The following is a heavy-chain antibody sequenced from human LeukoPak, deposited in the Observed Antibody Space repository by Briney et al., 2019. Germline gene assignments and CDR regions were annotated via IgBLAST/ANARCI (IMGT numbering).Heavy chain of an antibody. D-gene: IGHD6-13*01. CDR3: AKGPLYSSSWGLEYFQH. V-gene: IGHV3-30*02. CDR1: GFTFSSYG. J-gene: IGHJ1*01. CDR2: IRYDGSNK. Sequence: PGGSLRLSCAASGFTFSSYGMHWVRQAPGKGLEWVAFIRYDGSNKYYADSVKGRFTISRDNSKNTLYLQMNSLRAEDTAVYYCAKGPLYSSSWGLEYFQHWGQGTLVTVSS.